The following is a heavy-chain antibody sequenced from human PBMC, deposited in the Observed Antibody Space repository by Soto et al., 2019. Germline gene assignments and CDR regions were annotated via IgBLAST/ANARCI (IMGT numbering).Heavy chain of an antibody. J-gene: IGHJ5*02. CDR1: GGSISSYY. Sequence: SETLSLTCTVSGGSISSYYWSWIRQPPGKGLEWIAYIYYSGSTNYNPSLRSRVTISFDTSKTQFSLKLTSVTAADTAVYYCARSPSTFDGNWFDPWGQGILVTVSS. V-gene: IGHV4-59*01. D-gene: IGHD1-1*01. CDR3: ARSPSTFDGNWFDP. CDR2: IYYSGST.